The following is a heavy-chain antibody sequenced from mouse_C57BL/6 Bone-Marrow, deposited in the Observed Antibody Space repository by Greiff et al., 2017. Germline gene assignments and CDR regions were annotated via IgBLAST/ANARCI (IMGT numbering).Heavy chain of an antibody. D-gene: IGHD2-5*01. CDR1: GFTFSDYG. J-gene: IGHJ4*01. CDR3: ARGTYYSNSLYAMDY. Sequence: EVKLVESGGGLVKPGGSLKLSCAASGFTFSDYGMHWVRQAPEKGLEWVAYISSGSSTIYYADTVKGRFTICRDNAKNTLFLQMTSLRSEDTAMYYCARGTYYSNSLYAMDYWGQGTSVTVSS. V-gene: IGHV5-17*01. CDR2: ISSGSSTI.